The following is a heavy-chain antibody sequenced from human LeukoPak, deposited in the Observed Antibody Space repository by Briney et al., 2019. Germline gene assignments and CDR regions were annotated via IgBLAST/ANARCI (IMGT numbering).Heavy chain of an antibody. CDR1: GGTFSSYA. CDR2: IIPIFGTA. J-gene: IGHJ5*02. D-gene: IGHD4-17*01. CDR3: AVVTTGLNWFDP. V-gene: IGHV1-69*05. Sequence: GASVKVSCKASGGTFSSYAISWVRQAPGQGLEWMGGIIPIFGTANYAQKFQGRVTITTDESTSTVYMELSSLRSEDAAVYYCAVVTTGLNWFDPWGQGTLVTVSS.